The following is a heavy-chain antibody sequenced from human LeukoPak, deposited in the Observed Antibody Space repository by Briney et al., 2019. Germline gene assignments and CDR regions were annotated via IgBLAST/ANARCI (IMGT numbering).Heavy chain of an antibody. CDR3: ARDQLYCSSSSCRNLGWFDP. D-gene: IGHD2-2*01. CDR1: GDSISSGIHY. J-gene: IGHJ5*02. V-gene: IGHV4-61*02. CDR2: IYTSGST. Sequence: SQTLSLTCTVSGDSISSGIHYWNWIRQPAGKGLEWIGRIYTSGSTNYNPSLKSRVTISLDTSKNQFSLRLISVTAADTAVYYCARDQLYCSSSSCRNLGWFDPWGQGTLVTVSS.